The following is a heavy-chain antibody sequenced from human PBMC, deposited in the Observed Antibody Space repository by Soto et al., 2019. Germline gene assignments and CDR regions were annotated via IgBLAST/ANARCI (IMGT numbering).Heavy chain of an antibody. V-gene: IGHV3-74*01. J-gene: IGHJ5*02. D-gene: IGHD2-21*02. CDR1: GFNFSNHW. CDR2: ITSDGKSK. CDR3: ARESGDWPLNWFDP. Sequence: GGSVRLSXAASGFNFSNHWMHWVRQRPGEGLVWVSRITSDGKSKAYAESVKGRFAISRDNAKNTLYLQMNGLTAEDTAVYYCARESGDWPLNWFDPWGLGTLVTVSS.